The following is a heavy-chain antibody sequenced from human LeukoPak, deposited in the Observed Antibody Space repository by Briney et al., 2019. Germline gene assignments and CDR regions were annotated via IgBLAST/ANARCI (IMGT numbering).Heavy chain of an antibody. D-gene: IGHD3-22*01. V-gene: IGHV3-73*01. CDR1: GFILSGSA. CDR3: TIIRYSSGYFLMDY. J-gene: IGHJ4*02. CDR2: IRSKANSYAT. Sequence: GGSLKLSCAVSGFILSGSAMHWVRQASGKGLEWVVRIRSKANSYATAYAASVKGKFTISRDDSKNTAYLQMHSLKTEDTAVYYCTIIRYSSGYFLMDYWGQGTLVTVSS.